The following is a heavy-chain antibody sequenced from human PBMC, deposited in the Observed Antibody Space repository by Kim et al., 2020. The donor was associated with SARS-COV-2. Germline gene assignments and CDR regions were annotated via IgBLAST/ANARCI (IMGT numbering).Heavy chain of an antibody. CDR2: YDGRNK. V-gene: IGHV3-33*01. Sequence: YDGRNKYYAASVKGRFTISRDNSKNTLYLQMNSLRAEDTAVYYCAGGYDYWGQGTLVTVSS. CDR3: AGGYDY. J-gene: IGHJ4*02. D-gene: IGHD3-22*01.